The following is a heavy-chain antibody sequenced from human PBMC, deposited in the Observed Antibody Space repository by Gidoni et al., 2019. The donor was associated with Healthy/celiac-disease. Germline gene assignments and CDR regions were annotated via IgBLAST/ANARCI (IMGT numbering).Heavy chain of an antibody. V-gene: IGHV4-4*02. D-gene: IGHD4-17*01. CDR2: LYHSGST. J-gene: IGHJ4*02. CDR1: GGSISSINW. CDR3: AGTGDYGPFGY. Sequence: QVQLQESGPGLVKPSGTLSRTCAGSGGSISSINWWSWVRQPPGKGLEWIGELYHSGSTNYTPSLKSRVTISVDKSTNPFSLQLSSVTAAATAVYYCAGTGDYGPFGYWGQGTLVTVSS.